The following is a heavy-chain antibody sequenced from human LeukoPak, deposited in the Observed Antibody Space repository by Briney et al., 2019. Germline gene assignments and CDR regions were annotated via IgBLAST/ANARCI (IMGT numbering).Heavy chain of an antibody. Sequence: SQTLSLTCTVSGGSISRGDYYWSWIRQHPGKGLEWIGYIHYSGSTYYNPSLTSRFSISVDTSKNQFSLKLTPVTAADTAVYYCARDGLIRGQGTLVTVSS. D-gene: IGHD3-10*01. CDR2: IHYSGST. J-gene: IGHJ4*02. V-gene: IGHV4-31*03. CDR3: ARDGLI. CDR1: GGSISRGDYY.